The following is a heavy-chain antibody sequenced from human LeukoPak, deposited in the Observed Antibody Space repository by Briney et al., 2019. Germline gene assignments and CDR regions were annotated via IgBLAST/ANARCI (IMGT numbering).Heavy chain of an antibody. CDR3: ARVWQDYSGVDY. V-gene: IGHV3-53*01. CDR1: GFTVSSNY. D-gene: IGHD2-21*01. J-gene: IGHJ4*02. Sequence: GGSLRLSCAASGFTVSSNYMSWVRQAPGKGLEWVPVIYSGGSTYYADSMKGRFTISRDNSKNTLYLQMNSLRAEDTAVYYCARVWQDYSGVDYWGQGTLVTVSS. CDR2: IYSGGST.